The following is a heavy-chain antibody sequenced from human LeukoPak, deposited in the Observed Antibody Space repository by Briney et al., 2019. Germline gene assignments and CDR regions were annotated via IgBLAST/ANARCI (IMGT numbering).Heavy chain of an antibody. CDR2: ITDSGGST. J-gene: IGHJ4*02. D-gene: IGHD3-10*01. Sequence: QTGGSLILSCGASGFTFSSYAMNWVRQAPGKGLEWVSTITDSGGSTYYADSVKGRFTISRDNSNNTLYLQMNSLRAEDTAVYYCASSPRSSMVRGALDYWGQGTLVTVSS. CDR3: ASSPRSSMVRGALDY. CDR1: GFTFSSYA. V-gene: IGHV3-23*01.